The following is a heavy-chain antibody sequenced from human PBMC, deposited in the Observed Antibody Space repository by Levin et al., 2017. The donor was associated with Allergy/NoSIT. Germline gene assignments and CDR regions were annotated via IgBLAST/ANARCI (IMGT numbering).Heavy chain of an antibody. Sequence: GASVKVSCAASGFTFSSYNMNWVRQAPGKGLEFVSYISSSSSTIYYADSVKGRFTISRDNAKNSLYLQMNSLRDEDTAVYYCARAGRYCTGGSCYVAYWGQGTLVTVSS. CDR2: ISSSSSTI. CDR1: GFTFSSYN. V-gene: IGHV3-48*02. CDR3: ARAGRYCTGGSCYVAY. D-gene: IGHD2-15*01. J-gene: IGHJ4*02.